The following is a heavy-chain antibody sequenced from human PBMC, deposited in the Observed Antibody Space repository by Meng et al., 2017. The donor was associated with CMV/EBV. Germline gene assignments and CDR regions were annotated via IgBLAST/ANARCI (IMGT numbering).Heavy chain of an antibody. Sequence: SETLSLTCTVSGGSIGSSSYYWGWIRQPPGKGLEWIGSIYYSGSTYYNPSLKSRVTISVDTSKNQFSLKLSSVTAADTAVYYCARQGGGDWGDYWGQGTLVTVSS. J-gene: IGHJ4*02. CDR2: IYYSGST. D-gene: IGHD3-16*01. CDR1: GGSIGSSSYY. CDR3: ARQGGGDWGDY. V-gene: IGHV4-39*01.